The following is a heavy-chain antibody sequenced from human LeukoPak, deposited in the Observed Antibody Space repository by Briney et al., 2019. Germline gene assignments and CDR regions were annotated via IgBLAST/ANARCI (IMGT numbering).Heavy chain of an antibody. CDR2: IHYSGST. Sequence: SETLSLTCTVSGGSISSNYWSWIRQPPGKGLEWIGFIHYSGSTNYNPPLRSRLTISVDTSKNQFSLMLASVTAADTAVYYCARHAGPHYDILTGWGPEGSWYFDCWGQGTVVTVSS. J-gene: IGHJ4*02. CDR1: GGSISSNY. D-gene: IGHD3-9*01. CDR3: ARHAGPHYDILTGWGPEGSWYFDC. V-gene: IGHV4-59*08.